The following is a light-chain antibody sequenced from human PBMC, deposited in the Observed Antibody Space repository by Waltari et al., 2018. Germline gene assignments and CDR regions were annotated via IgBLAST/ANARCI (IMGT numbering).Light chain of an antibody. CDR2: VFP. CDR3: QSYDFSMSAL. CDR1: ASNIGAGFD. V-gene: IGLV1-40*01. Sequence: QSVLTQPPSVSGAPGQRVTISCTGSASNIGAGFDVHWYQQFPGTAPKLLIYVFPNGPAGVPERFSGCQSGTSASLAITGLHAEDEADYYCQSYDFSMSALFGGGTKLTVL. J-gene: IGLJ3*02.